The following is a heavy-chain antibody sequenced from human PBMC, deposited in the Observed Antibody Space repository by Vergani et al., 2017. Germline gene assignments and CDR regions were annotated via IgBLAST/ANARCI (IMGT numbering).Heavy chain of an antibody. CDR3: TPFPTETSEYYDSTGYYHRFFEK. J-gene: IGHJ4*02. CDR2: INPKNGLT. D-gene: IGHD3-16*01. Sequence: QVQLVQSGAEVKRPGASVKVSCKASGYTFTGYYLHWVRLATGQGLEWMGWINPKNGLTKYAQRFQGRVSLTRDTSITTAFMELSSLRSDDTAMYYCTPFPTETSEYYDSTGYYHRFFEKWGQGTLVTVSS. V-gene: IGHV1-2*02. CDR1: GYTFTGYY.